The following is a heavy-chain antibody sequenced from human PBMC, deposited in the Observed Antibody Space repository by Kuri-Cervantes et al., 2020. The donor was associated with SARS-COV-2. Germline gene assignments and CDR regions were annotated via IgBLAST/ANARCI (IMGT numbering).Heavy chain of an antibody. V-gene: IGHV3-11*04. CDR1: GFTFSDYY. Sequence: GESLKISCAASGFTFSDYYMSWIRQAPGKGLEWISYISNSGSITYYADSVRGRFTVSRDNAKKSLHLQMNSLKAEDTAVYFCARVPNYRYDYGHYWGQGALVTVSS. CDR2: ISNSGSIT. D-gene: IGHD3-16*01. CDR3: ARVPNYRYDYGHY. J-gene: IGHJ4*02.